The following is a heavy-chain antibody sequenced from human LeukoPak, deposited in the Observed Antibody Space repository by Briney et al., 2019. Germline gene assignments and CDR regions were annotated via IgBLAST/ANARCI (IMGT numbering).Heavy chain of an antibody. Sequence: GGSLRLSCAASGFTFSSYGMHWVRQAPGKGLEWVAVIWYGGSNKYYADSVKGRFTISRDNSKNTLYLQMNSLRAEDTAVYYCARARYRYCSSTSCSWYFDYWGQGTLVTVSS. CDR2: IWYGGSNK. CDR3: ARARYRYCSSTSCSWYFDY. V-gene: IGHV3-33*08. J-gene: IGHJ4*02. D-gene: IGHD2-2*01. CDR1: GFTFSSYG.